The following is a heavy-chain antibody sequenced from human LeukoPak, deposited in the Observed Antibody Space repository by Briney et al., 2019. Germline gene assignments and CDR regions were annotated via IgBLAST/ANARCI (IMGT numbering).Heavy chain of an antibody. CDR3: ASANYDFWSGYYTGPFDY. CDR1: GGSISSYY. J-gene: IGHJ4*02. Sequence: NPSETLSLTCTVSGGSISSYYWSWIRQPPGKGLEWIGYICYSGSTNYNPSLKSRVTISVDTSKNQFSLKLSSVTAADTAVYYCASANYDFWSGYYTGPFDYWGQGTLVTVSS. D-gene: IGHD3-3*01. V-gene: IGHV4-59*01. CDR2: ICYSGST.